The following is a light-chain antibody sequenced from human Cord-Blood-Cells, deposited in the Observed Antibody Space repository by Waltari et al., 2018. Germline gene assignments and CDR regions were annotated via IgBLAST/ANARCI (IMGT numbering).Light chain of an antibody. Sequence: EIVLTQSPGTLSLSPGERATLSCRASQSVSSSYLDWYQQKPGQAPRLLIYGASSRATGIPDRVSGSGSGTDFTLTISRLAPEDVAVYYCQQYGSSRYTSGQGTNLEMK. J-gene: IGKJ2*01. CDR1: QSVSSSY. V-gene: IGKV3-20*01. CDR2: GAS. CDR3: QQYGSSRYT.